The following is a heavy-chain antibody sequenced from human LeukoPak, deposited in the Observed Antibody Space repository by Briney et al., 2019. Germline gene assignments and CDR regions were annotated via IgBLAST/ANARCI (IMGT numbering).Heavy chain of an antibody. CDR3: ARNGAAAGYFAVVY. D-gene: IGHD6-13*01. CDR1: GGSISSHY. Sequence: PSETLSLTCTVSGGSISSHYWSWIRQPPGKGLEWIGYIYYSGSTNYNPSLKSRVTISVDTSKNQFSLKLSSVTAADTAVYYCARNGAAAGYFAVVYWGQGTLVTVSS. V-gene: IGHV4-59*11. CDR2: IYYSGST. J-gene: IGHJ4*02.